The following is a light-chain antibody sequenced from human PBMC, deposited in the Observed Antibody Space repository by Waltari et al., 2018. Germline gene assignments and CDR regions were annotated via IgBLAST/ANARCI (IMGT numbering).Light chain of an antibody. CDR2: RSV. J-gene: IGLJ3*02. CDR1: SSNIGSNY. V-gene: IGLV1-47*01. CDR3: VAWDDSLSGLWV. Sequence: QSVLTQSPSASGTPGQRVTISCSGSSSNIGSNYVYWYQQLPGTAPKLLIYRSVQRPSGVPARFSGSKSGTSASLAISGLRSEDEGDYYRVAWDDSLSGLWVFGGGTKLTVL.